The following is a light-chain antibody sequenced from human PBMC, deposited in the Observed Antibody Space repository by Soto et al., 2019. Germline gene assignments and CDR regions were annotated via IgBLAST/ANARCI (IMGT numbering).Light chain of an antibody. CDR1: SSNVGAYNY. Sequence: QSALTQPPSASGSPEQSVTISCTETSSNVGAYNYVSWYQLYPGKAPKLMIDEVSKRPSGVPDRFSGSKSGKTASLTVAGLQPEDEADYYCTSYAGSNIWVFGGGTKVTVL. J-gene: IGLJ3*02. CDR2: EVS. V-gene: IGLV2-8*01. CDR3: TSYAGSNIWV.